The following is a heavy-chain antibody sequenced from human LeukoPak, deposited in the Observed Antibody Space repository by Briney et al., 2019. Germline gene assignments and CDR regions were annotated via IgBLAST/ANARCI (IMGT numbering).Heavy chain of an antibody. J-gene: IGHJ4*02. Sequence: ASVKVSCKASGYTFTSYAMHWVRQAPGQRLEWMGWINAGNANTKYSQKFQDRVTITTDTSASTAYMELSSLRSEDTAVYYCARDSHYNESSGSNQGAFDYWGQGTLVTVPS. CDR1: GYTFTSYA. V-gene: IGHV1-3*01. CDR3: ARDSHYNESSGSNQGAFDY. D-gene: IGHD3-22*01. CDR2: INAGNANT.